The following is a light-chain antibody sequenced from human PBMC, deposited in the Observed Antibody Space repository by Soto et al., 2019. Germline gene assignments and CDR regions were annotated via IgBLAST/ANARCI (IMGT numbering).Light chain of an antibody. CDR3: QHYNSYSEA. CDR1: QTIGRW. V-gene: IGKV1-5*01. Sequence: IQMTPSPSTLSASVGETLTITCRASQTIGRWLAWYQQKPGKAPRLLIYTASTLESGFPSRFSGSGSGTEFTLTISSLQPDDFATYYCQHYNSYSEAFGQGTKVDI. CDR2: TAS. J-gene: IGKJ1*01.